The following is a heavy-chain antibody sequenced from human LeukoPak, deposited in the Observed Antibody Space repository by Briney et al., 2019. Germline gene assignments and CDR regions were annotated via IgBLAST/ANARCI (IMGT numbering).Heavy chain of an antibody. CDR1: GFTISSYY. D-gene: IGHD2-21*02. Sequence: GGSLRLSCAASGFTISSYYMSWVRQAPGKGLEWVAGITGNGVYTYYADSVKGRFTISRDNSKSTLSLQMNRLRVEDTAVYYCAKSYCGGDCGWGPGTLVTVSS. CDR3: AKSYCGGDCG. J-gene: IGHJ4*02. V-gene: IGHV3-23*01. CDR2: ITGNGVYT.